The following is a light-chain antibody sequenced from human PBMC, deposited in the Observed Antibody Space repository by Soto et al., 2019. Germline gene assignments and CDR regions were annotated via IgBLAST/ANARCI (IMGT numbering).Light chain of an antibody. CDR1: QSVGGH. CDR2: DAS. Sequence: EIVLTQSPATLSLSPGERATLSCRASQSVGGHLAWYQQKPGQAPRLLIYDASDRATGIPARFSGSGSETDFTLTISSLEPDDFAVYYCQQRNNWPPSITFGQGTGLEIK. J-gene: IGKJ5*01. V-gene: IGKV3-11*01. CDR3: QQRNNWPPSIT.